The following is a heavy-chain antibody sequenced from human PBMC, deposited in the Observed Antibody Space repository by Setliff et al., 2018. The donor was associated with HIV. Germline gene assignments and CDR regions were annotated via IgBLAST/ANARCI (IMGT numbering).Heavy chain of an antibody. CDR2: ISAYHHKT. CDR3: ARSPAGSAGTEYDY. Sequence: ASVKVSCKASGYTFKSYGITWVRQAPGQGLEWMGWISAYHHKTNYAQKLQGRVTMTTDTSTSTAYMELRSLSSDDTAVYYCARSPAGSAGTEYDYWGLGSLVTVSS. J-gene: IGHJ4*02. V-gene: IGHV1-18*01. CDR1: GYTFKSYG. D-gene: IGHD6-13*01.